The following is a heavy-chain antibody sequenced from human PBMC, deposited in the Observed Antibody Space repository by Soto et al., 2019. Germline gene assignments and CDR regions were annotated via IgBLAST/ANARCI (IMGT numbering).Heavy chain of an antibody. V-gene: IGHV3-23*01. Sequence: EAQLLESGGGIVQPGGSLTLSCAASGFTFASYTMSWVRQAPGKGLQWVSYISDGGHNTYYADSVKGRFTISRDGLKGTVYLQMNSLGAEDTALYYCVREYYGSGVIWGQGTLVTVSS. CDR2: ISDGGHNT. J-gene: IGHJ4*02. D-gene: IGHD3-10*01. CDR3: VREYYGSGVI. CDR1: GFTFASYT.